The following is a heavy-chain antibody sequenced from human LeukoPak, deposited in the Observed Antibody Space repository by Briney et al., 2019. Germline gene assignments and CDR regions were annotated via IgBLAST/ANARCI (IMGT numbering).Heavy chain of an antibody. CDR1: GFTFSSYG. V-gene: IGHV3-30*18. CDR3: AKDSSSSSWYIDYYYGMDV. D-gene: IGHD6-13*01. Sequence: GGSLRLSCAASGFTFSSYGMHWVRQAPGQGLEWVAVISYDGSNKYYADSVKGRFTISRDNSKNTLYLQMNSLRAEDTAVYYCAKDSSSSSWYIDYYYGMDVWGQGTTVTVSS. CDR2: ISYDGSNK. J-gene: IGHJ6*02.